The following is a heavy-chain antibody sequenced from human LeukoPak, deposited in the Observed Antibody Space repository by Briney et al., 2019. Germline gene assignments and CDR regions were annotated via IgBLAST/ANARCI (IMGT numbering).Heavy chain of an antibody. CDR1: GFTVSSNY. CDR3: ARVAYIAAAAYFDY. J-gene: IGHJ4*02. Sequence: GGSLRLSCAASGFTVSSNYMSWVRQAPGKGLEWVSVIYSGGSTYYADSVKGRFTISRDNSKNTLYLQMNSLRAEDTAVYYCARVAYIAAAAYFDYWGQGTLVTVSS. V-gene: IGHV3-66*01. CDR2: IYSGGST. D-gene: IGHD6-13*01.